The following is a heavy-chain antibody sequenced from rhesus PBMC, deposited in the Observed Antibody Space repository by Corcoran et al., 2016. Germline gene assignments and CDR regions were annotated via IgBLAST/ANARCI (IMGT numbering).Heavy chain of an antibody. CDR1: GGSISSSNW. J-gene: IGHJ5-1*01. D-gene: IGHD6-43*01. Sequence: QVQLQESGPAVVKPSETLSLTCAVSGGSISSSNWWDWIRQSPGKGLEWIGGIHDRTETTVYSPARKGRGTLSIDTAQNQFSLKLSSVTAADTAVYVCARHLGSSYGWRFDVWGAGVLVTVSS. CDR3: ARHLGSSYGWRFDV. CDR2: IHDRTETT. V-gene: IGHV4-93*02.